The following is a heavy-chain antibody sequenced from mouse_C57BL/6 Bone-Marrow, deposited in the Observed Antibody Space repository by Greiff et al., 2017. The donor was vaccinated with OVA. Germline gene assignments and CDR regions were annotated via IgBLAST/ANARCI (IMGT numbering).Heavy chain of an antibody. D-gene: IGHD2-1*01. V-gene: IGHV1-85*01. CDR3: AAGDYGNYGGDYYAMDY. Sequence: VKLVESGPELVKPGASVKLSCKASGYTFTSYDINWVKQRPGQGLEWIGWIYPRDGSTKYNEKFKGKATLTVDTSSSTAYMELHSLTSEDSAVYFCAAGDYGNYGGDYYAMDYWGQGTSVTVSS. CDR2: IYPRDGST. J-gene: IGHJ4*01. CDR1: GYTFTSYD.